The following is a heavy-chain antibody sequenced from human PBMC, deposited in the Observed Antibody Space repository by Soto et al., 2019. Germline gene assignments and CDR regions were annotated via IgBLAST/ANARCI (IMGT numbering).Heavy chain of an antibody. D-gene: IGHD2-21*01. J-gene: IGHJ4*01. CDR3: TTPSLVTQMLFRFDF. CDR1: GFSFSSAW. CDR2: INSKTDGGTT. V-gene: IGHV3-15*07. Sequence: EVQLVESGGGLVKPGGSLRLSCAASGFSFSSAWINWVRQTPEKGLEWVGRINSKTDGGTTDFAERVKDRFAISRDDSRDIMYMQMNSLKTEDTGVYYCTTPSLVTQMLFRFDFWGLGTLVTVSS.